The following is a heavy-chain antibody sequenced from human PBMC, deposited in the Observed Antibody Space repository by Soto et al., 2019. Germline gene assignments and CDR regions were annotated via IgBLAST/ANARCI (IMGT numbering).Heavy chain of an antibody. Sequence: GGSLRLSCAASGFTFSNAWMSWVRQAPGKGLEWVGRIKSKTDGGTTDYAAPVKGRFTISRDDSKNTLYLQMNSLKTEDTAVYYCTTDPLIGYCSSTSCYYFDYWGQGTLVTVSS. CDR3: TTDPLIGYCSSTSCYYFDY. CDR1: GFTFSNAW. CDR2: IKSKTDGGTT. V-gene: IGHV3-15*01. D-gene: IGHD2-2*01. J-gene: IGHJ4*02.